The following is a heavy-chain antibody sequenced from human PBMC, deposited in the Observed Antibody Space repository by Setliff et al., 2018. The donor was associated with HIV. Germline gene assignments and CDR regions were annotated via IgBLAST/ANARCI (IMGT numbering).Heavy chain of an antibody. V-gene: IGHV1-18*01. CDR2: ISAYSGNT. CDR3: ATKVYCTNGVCLDAFDL. D-gene: IGHD2-8*01. CDR1: GYTFTSYG. Sequence: ASVKVSCKASGYTFTSYGISWVRQAPGQGLEWMGWISAYSGNTNYAQKFQGRVTMTRDTSSSTAYMELSRLRSDDTAVYYCATKVYCTNGVCLDAFDLWGQGTMVTVSS. J-gene: IGHJ3*01.